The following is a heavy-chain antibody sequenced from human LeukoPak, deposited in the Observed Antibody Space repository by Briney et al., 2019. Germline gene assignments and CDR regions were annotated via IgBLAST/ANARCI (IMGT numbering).Heavy chain of an antibody. CDR2: INHSGST. CDR1: GGSISSYY. D-gene: IGHD3-16*01. CDR3: VSGWGDY. Sequence: KPSETLSLTCTVSGGSISSYYWSWIRQPPGKGLEWIGEINHSGSTNYNPSLKSRVTISVDTSKNQFSLKLSSVTAADTAVYYCVSGWGDYWGQGTLVTVSS. J-gene: IGHJ4*02. V-gene: IGHV4-34*01.